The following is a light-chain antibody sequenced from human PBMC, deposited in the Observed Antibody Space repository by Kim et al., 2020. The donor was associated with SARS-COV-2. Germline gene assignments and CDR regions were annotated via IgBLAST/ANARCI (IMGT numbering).Light chain of an antibody. V-gene: IGKV3-20*01. Sequence: EIVLTQSPGTLYLSPGERATLSCRASQSVSSSYLAWYQQKPGQAPRLLIYGASSRATGIPDRFSGSGSGTDFTLTISRLEPEDFAVYYCQQNGSSPLTFGGGTKVDIK. CDR2: GAS. J-gene: IGKJ4*01. CDR3: QQNGSSPLT. CDR1: QSVSSSY.